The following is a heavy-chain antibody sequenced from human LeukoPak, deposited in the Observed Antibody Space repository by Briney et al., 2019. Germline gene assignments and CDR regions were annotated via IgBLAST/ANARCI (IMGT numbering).Heavy chain of an antibody. Sequence: GGSLRLSCAASGFTFSSYWMHWVRQAPGKGLVWVSRINSDGSSIMYADSVKGRFTISRDNARNTLYLQINSLRAEDTAVYYCARDGDSSVDFDYWGQGTLVTVSS. D-gene: IGHD5-24*01. J-gene: IGHJ4*02. CDR2: INSDGSSI. CDR1: GFTFSSYW. V-gene: IGHV3-74*03. CDR3: ARDGDSSVDFDY.